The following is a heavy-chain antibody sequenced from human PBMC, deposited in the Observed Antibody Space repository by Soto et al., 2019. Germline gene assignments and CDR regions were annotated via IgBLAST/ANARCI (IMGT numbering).Heavy chain of an antibody. Sequence: SCPTLVNPTQTLTLTCTFSGFSLSTSGVGXGWIRQPPGKALEWLALIYWNDDKRYSPSLKSRLTITKDTSKNQVVLTMTNMDPVDTATYYCARLAYYDFWSGYDNRFDPWGQGTLVTVSS. CDR2: IYWNDDK. V-gene: IGHV2-5*01. D-gene: IGHD3-3*01. J-gene: IGHJ5*02. CDR3: ARLAYYDFWSGYDNRFDP. CDR1: GFSLSTSGVG.